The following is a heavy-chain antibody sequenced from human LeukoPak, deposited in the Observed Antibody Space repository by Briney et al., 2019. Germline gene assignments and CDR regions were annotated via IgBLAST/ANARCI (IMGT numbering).Heavy chain of an antibody. CDR3: ARDLTPYDILTSWFDP. D-gene: IGHD3-9*01. V-gene: IGHV3-11*05. CDR2: ISSSSSYT. Sequence: PGGSLRLSRAASGFTFSDYYMSWIRQAPGKGLEWVSYISSSSSYTNYADSVKGRFTISRDNAKNSLYLQMNSLRAEDTAVYYCARDLTPYDILTSWFDPWGQGTLVTVSS. CDR1: GFTFSDYY. J-gene: IGHJ5*02.